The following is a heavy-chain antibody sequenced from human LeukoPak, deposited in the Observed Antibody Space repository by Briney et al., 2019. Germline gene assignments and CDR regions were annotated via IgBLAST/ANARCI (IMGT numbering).Heavy chain of an antibody. J-gene: IGHJ6*02. V-gene: IGHV3-21*01. CDR3: ARDLCGGDCYYYYYYGMDV. D-gene: IGHD2-21*02. CDR1: EFTFSSYS. Sequence: GGSLRLSCAASEFTFSSYSMNWVRQAPGKGLEWVSSISSSSSYIYYADSVKGRFTISRDNAKNSLYLQMNSLRAEDTAVYYCARDLCGGDCYYYYYYGMDVWGQGTTVTVSS. CDR2: ISSSSSYI.